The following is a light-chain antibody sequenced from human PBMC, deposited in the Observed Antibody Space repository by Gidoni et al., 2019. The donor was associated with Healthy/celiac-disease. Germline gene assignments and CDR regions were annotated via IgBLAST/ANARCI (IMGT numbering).Light chain of an antibody. CDR2: GAS. CDR3: QQYGSSPLA. CDR1: QSVSSSY. V-gene: IGKV3-20*01. Sequence: EIVLTQSPGTLSLSPGERATLSCRASQSVSSSYLAWYQQKPGQAPSLLIYGASSRATGIPDRFSGSGSGTDFTLTISRLEPEDFAVYYCQQYGSSPLAFXPXTKVDIK. J-gene: IGKJ3*01.